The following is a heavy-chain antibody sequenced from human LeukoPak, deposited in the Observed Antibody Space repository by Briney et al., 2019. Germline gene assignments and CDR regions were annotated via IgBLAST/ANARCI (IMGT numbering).Heavy chain of an antibody. CDR1: GGSFSGYY. CDR3: ARRGYSYGYRAYYYYMDV. V-gene: IGHV4-34*01. J-gene: IGHJ6*03. D-gene: IGHD5-18*01. Sequence: PSETLSLTCAVYGGSFSGYYWSWIRQPPGKGLEWIGEINHSGSTNYNPSLKSRVTISVDTSKNQFSLKLSSVAAADTAVYYCARRGYSYGYRAYYYYMDVWGKGTTVTISS. CDR2: INHSGST.